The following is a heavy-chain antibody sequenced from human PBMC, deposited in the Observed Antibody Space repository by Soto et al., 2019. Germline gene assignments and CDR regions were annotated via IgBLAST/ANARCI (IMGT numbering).Heavy chain of an antibody. Sequence: GGSLRLSCAASGFTFSSYGMHWVRQAPGKGLEWVAVISYDGSNKYYADSVKGRFTISRDNSKNTLYLQMNSLRAEDTAVYYCAKDPRPRIDIVVVVAVDWGQGTLVTVSS. CDR3: AKDPRPRIDIVVVVAVD. D-gene: IGHD2-15*01. V-gene: IGHV3-30*18. J-gene: IGHJ4*02. CDR1: GFTFSSYG. CDR2: ISYDGSNK.